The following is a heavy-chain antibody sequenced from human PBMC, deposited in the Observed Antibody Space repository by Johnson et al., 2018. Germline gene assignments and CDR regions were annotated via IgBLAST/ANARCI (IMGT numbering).Heavy chain of an antibody. J-gene: IGHJ1*01. CDR3: VKDGEYLGQYFPV. D-gene: IGHD3-10*01. Sequence: EVQLVESGGDLERPGESLRLSCAASGFSFSIYAMSWIRQAPGKGLEWVSAVCGSGSTTHYTNSVKGRFTVSKDNSKNTLYLQMNSLRAGDTAVYYCVKDGEYLGQYFPVWGQGALVTVSS. CDR1: GFSFSIYA. V-gene: IGHV3-23*04. CDR2: VCGSGSTT.